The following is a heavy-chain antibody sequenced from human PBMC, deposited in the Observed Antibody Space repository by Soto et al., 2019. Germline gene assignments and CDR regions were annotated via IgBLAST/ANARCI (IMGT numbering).Heavy chain of an antibody. J-gene: IGHJ2*01. Sequence: EVQLVESGGGLVQPGRSLRLSCAASGFTFDDYAMNWVRQAPGKGLEWVSSISWNSGNIVYPDSVKCRFTISRDNAKNSLYLQMSSLRAEDTAFYRCAKGHTASVFSYFDLWGRGVWVRVSS. CDR1: GFTFDDYA. V-gene: IGHV3-9*01. D-gene: IGHD2-21*01. CDR3: AKGHTASVFSYFDL. CDR2: ISWNSGNI.